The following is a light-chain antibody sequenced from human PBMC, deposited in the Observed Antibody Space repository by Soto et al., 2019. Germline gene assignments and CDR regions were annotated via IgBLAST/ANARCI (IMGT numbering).Light chain of an antibody. CDR1: SSDVGGYNY. CDR2: EVS. CDR3: SSYAGSKNYL. Sequence: QSALTQPPSASGSPGQSVTISCTGTSSDVGGYNYVSWYQQHPGKAPKVMIYEVSKRPSGVPDRFSGSKSGNTASLTVSGLQADDEADYYCSSYAGSKNYLFGTGPKVTVL. J-gene: IGLJ1*01. V-gene: IGLV2-8*01.